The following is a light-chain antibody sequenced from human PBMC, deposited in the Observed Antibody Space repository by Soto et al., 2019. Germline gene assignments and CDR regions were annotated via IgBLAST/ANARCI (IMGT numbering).Light chain of an antibody. J-gene: IGLJ2*01. CDR1: SSNIETNT. CDR2: NNN. V-gene: IGLV1-44*01. Sequence: QSALTQPPSASGTPGQRVTISCSVSSSNIETNTVDWYQHLPGTAPKVLIFNNNQRPSGVPDRFSGSKSGTSASLAISGLQSEDEADYYCAVWDDSLSGMVFGGGTQLTVL. CDR3: AVWDDSLSGMV.